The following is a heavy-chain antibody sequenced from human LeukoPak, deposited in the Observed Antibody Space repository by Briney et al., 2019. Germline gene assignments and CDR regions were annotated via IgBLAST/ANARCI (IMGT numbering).Heavy chain of an antibody. Sequence: ETLSLTCTVSGDSLSSYYWSWVRQAPGKGLEWVSAISGSGGSTYYADSVKGRFTISRDNSKNTLYLQMNSLRAEDTAVYYCAKGGPRKVVVQFDIWGQGTMVTVSS. D-gene: IGHD3-22*01. CDR3: AKGGPRKVVVQFDI. J-gene: IGHJ3*02. CDR1: GDSLSSYY. V-gene: IGHV3-23*01. CDR2: ISGSGGST.